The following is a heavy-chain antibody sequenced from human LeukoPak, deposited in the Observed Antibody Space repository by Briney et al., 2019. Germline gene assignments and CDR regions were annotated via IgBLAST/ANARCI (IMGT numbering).Heavy chain of an antibody. Sequence: GGSPRLSCAASGFTFSTYSMNWVRQAPGKGPEWVSAISGSADNTYYADSAKGRFTISRDNSRNILYVQMNSLRVEDTAIYYCAKERENYFEFGFWGQGTLVTVSS. V-gene: IGHV3-23*01. CDR2: ISGSADNT. CDR3: AKERENYFEFGF. CDR1: GFTFSTYS. D-gene: IGHD1-7*01. J-gene: IGHJ4*02.